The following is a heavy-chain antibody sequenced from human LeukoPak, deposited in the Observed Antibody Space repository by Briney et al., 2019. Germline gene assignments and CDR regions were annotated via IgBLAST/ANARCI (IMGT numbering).Heavy chain of an antibody. J-gene: IGHJ6*03. CDR2: IYYSGST. V-gene: IGHV4-39*07. CDR1: GGSISSSSYY. CDR3: ARDGRYDFWSGLSYYYYMDV. D-gene: IGHD3-3*01. Sequence: SETLSLTCTVSGGSISSSSYYWGWIRQPPGKGLEWIGSIYYSGSTYYNPSLKSQVTISVDTSKNQFSLKLSSVTAADTAVYYCARDGRYDFWSGLSYYYYMDVWGKGTTVTVSS.